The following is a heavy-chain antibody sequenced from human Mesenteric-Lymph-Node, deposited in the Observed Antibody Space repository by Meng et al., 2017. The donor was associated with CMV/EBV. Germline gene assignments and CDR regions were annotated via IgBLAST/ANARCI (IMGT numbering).Heavy chain of an antibody. J-gene: IGHJ4*02. V-gene: IGHV4-31*02. CDR3: ARVHYSYCSGGSCYYFDY. D-gene: IGHD2-15*01. CDR1: ISSGGYY. Sequence: ISSGGYYWSCIRQPPGKGLEWIGYIYYSGSTYYNPSLKSRVTISVDTSKNQFSLKLSSVTAADTAVYYCARVHYSYCSGGSCYYFDYWGQGTLVTVSS. CDR2: IYYSGST.